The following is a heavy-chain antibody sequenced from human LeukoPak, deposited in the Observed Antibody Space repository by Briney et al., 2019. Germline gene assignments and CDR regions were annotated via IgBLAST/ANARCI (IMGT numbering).Heavy chain of an antibody. CDR1: GVSISDGRYY. V-gene: IGHV4-31*03. CDR2: KYYSGSA. CDR3: ATPYCSGISCLDVFNM. J-gene: IGHJ3*02. D-gene: IGHD2-15*01. Sequence: SETLSLTCSVSGVSISDGRYYWTWLRQHPGKGLEWIGYKYYSGSAKYNPSLKSRLTISVDPSKNQFSLQLRSVTAADTAMYYCATPYCSGISCLDVFNMWGQGTMVTVSS.